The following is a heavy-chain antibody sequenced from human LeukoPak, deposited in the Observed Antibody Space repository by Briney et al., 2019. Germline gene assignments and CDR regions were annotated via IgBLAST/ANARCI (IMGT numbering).Heavy chain of an antibody. CDR2: ISWNSGSI. CDR1: GFTFDDYA. CDR3: AKEGDRSRASWYFDL. D-gene: IGHD3-16*01. Sequence: PGGSLRLSCAASGFTFDDYAMHWVRQAPGKGLEWVSGISWNSGSIGYADSVKGRFTISRDNAKNSLYLQMSSLRAEDTALYYYAKEGDRSRASWYFDLWGRGTLVTVSS. J-gene: IGHJ2*01. V-gene: IGHV3-9*01.